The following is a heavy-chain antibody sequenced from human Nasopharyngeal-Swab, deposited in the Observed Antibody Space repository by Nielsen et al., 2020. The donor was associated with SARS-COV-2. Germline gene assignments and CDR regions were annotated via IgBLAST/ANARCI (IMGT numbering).Heavy chain of an antibody. CDR2: FDPEDGET. Sequence: ASVKVSCKVSGYTLTELSMHWVRQAPGKGLEWMGGFDPEDGETIYAQKFQGRATMTEDTSTDTAYMELSSLRSEDTAVYYCATTPRRFLEWFLFDYWGQGTLVTVSS. D-gene: IGHD3-3*01. J-gene: IGHJ4*02. CDR3: ATTPRRFLEWFLFDY. V-gene: IGHV1-24*01. CDR1: GYTLTELS.